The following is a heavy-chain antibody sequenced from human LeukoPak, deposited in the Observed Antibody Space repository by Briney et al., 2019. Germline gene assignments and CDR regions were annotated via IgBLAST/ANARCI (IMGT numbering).Heavy chain of an antibody. J-gene: IGHJ4*02. CDR3: ARDYYGSGSYLFDY. D-gene: IGHD3-10*01. V-gene: IGHV1-3*03. CDR2: INAGNGNT. Sequence: ASVKVSCKASGYTFTSYAMHWVRQAPGQRLEWMGWINAGNGNTKYSQEFQGRVTITRDTSASTAYMELSSLRSEDMAVYYCARDYYGSGSYLFDYWGQGTLVTVSS. CDR1: GYTFTSYA.